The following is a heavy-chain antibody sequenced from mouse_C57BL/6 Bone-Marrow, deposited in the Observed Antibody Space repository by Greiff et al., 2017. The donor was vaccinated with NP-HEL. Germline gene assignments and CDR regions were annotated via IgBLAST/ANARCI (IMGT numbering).Heavy chain of an antibody. V-gene: IGHV3-6*01. Sequence: LQESGPGLVKPSQSLSLTCSVTGYSITSGHYWNWIRQFPGNKLEWMGYISYDGSNNYNPSLKNRIPITRDTSNNQFFLKLNSVTTEDTATYYCARRGGPYYFDYWGQGTTLTVSS. CDR3: ARRGGPYYFDY. CDR2: ISYDGSN. J-gene: IGHJ2*01. D-gene: IGHD1-1*02. CDR1: GYSITSGHY.